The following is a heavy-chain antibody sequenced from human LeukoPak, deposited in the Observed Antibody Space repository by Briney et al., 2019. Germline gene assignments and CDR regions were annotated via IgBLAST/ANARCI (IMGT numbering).Heavy chain of an antibody. D-gene: IGHD7-27*01. CDR1: GFTFSSSV. J-gene: IGHJ4*02. Sequence: GGSLRFSCAASGFTFSSSVMSWVRQAPGKGLEWVSLISGSRDNAYYADSVKGRFTISRDNSKNTLYLQMNSLRAEDTAVYYCAIDPNWGTHSWGQGVLVTVSS. CDR3: AIDPNWGTHS. V-gene: IGHV3-23*01. CDR2: ISGSRDNA.